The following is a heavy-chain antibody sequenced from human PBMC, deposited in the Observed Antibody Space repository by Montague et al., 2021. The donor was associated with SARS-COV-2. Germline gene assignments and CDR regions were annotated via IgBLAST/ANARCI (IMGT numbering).Heavy chain of an antibody. J-gene: IGHJ5*01. V-gene: IGHV4-61*02. Sequence: TLSLTCSVFGDSINNVNYFWSWIRQPAGKGLEWIGRVYISRSTDYNPSLKSRVTMLLGKSANELTLQVTSVTAADTAVYYCARVSGYGSGSSFNWFDSWGQGLVVTVSS. CDR2: VYISRST. D-gene: IGHD3-10*01. CDR1: GDSINNVNYF. CDR3: ARVSGYGSGSSFNWFDS.